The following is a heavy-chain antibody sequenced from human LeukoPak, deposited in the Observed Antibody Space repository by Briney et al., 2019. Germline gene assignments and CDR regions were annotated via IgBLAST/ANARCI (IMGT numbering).Heavy chain of an antibody. CDR2: IYYSGTT. Sequence: SETLSLTCTVSGGSISSNNYYWGWIRQPPGKGLEWIGSIYYSGTTYYNPSLKSRVTISVDTSKNQFSLKLSSVTAADTAVYFCAGLSPWEFTYYYYYMDVWGKGTTVTVSS. D-gene: IGHD3-10*01. V-gene: IGHV4-39*01. J-gene: IGHJ6*03. CDR3: AGLSPWEFTYYYYYMDV. CDR1: GGSISSNNYY.